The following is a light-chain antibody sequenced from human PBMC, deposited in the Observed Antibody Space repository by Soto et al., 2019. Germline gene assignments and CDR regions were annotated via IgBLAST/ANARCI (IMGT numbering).Light chain of an antibody. V-gene: IGKV1-39*01. J-gene: IGKJ3*01. Sequence: DIQMTQSPPSLSASVGDRVTITCRASQSISSYLNWYQQKPGKAPKLLIYAASSLQSGVPSRFSGSGSGTDFTLTISSLQPEDFATYYCQQSYSTPLTCGPGTKVDIK. CDR2: AAS. CDR3: QQSYSTPLT. CDR1: QSISSY.